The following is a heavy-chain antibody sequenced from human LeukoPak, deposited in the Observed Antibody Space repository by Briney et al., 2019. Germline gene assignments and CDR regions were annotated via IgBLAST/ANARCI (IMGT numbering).Heavy chain of an antibody. Sequence: GGSLRLSCAASGFTFSTYWMSWVRQAPGKGLEWVANIKQDGSEKYYIDSVKGRFTISRDNAKNSLYLQMNSLRAEDTAMYYCARDSAGNDYWGQGILVTVSS. V-gene: IGHV3-7*01. CDR3: ARDSAGNDY. D-gene: IGHD6-13*01. CDR1: GFTFSTYW. CDR2: IKQDGSEK. J-gene: IGHJ4*02.